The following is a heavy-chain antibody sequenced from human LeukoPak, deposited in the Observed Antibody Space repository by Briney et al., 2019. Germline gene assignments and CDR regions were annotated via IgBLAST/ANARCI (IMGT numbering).Heavy chain of an antibody. CDR1: GFTFSNYA. CDR2: IYSGGST. CDR3: ARGRYYFDY. J-gene: IGHJ4*02. V-gene: IGHV3-53*01. Sequence: PGGSLRLSCAASGFTFSNYAMSWVRQAPGKGLEWVSVIYSGGSTYYADSVKGRFTISRDNSKNTLYLQMNSLRAEDTAVYYCARGRYYFDYWGQGTLVTVSS.